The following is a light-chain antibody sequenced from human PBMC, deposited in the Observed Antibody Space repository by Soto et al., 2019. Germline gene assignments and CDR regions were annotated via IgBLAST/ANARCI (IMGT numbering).Light chain of an antibody. CDR1: QSFRGL. Sequence: EVVLTQSPVTLSLSPGERATLSCRASQSFRGLLAWYQQKPGQAPRLLIYGASTRATGIPARFSGSGSGTEFTLTISSLQSEDLAVYYCQQYNNWPWTFGQGTKVDI. J-gene: IGKJ1*01. CDR3: QQYNNWPWT. V-gene: IGKV3-15*01. CDR2: GAS.